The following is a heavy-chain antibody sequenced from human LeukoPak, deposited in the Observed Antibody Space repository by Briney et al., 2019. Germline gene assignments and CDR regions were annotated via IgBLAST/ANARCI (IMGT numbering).Heavy chain of an antibody. V-gene: IGHV3-30*02. CDR3: AKGHAYYYDSRGYPDAFDI. CDR2: IRYDGSNK. D-gene: IGHD3-22*01. J-gene: IGHJ3*02. Sequence: GGSLRLSCAASGFTFSSYGMHCVRQAPGKGLEWVAFIRYDGSNKYYADSVKGRFTISRDNSKNTLYLQMNSLRAEDMAVYYCAKGHAYYYDSRGYPDAFDIWGQGTMVTVSS. CDR1: GFTFSSYG.